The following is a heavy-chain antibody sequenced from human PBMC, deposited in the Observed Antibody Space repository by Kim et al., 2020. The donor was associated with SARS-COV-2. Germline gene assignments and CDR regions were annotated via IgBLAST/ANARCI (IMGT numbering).Heavy chain of an antibody. CDR1: GGSISSSSYY. CDR2: IYYSGCT. Sequence: SETLSLTCTVSGGSISSSSYYWGWIRQPPGKGLEWIGSIYYSGCTYYNPSLKSRVSISVDTYKNQFSLKLSSETAADTTVYYCARRRDVDTTMDYWYFDPCGRGTLVTVSS. V-gene: IGHV4-39*01. J-gene: IGHJ2*01. CDR3: ARRRDVDTTMDYWYFDP. D-gene: IGHD5-18*01.